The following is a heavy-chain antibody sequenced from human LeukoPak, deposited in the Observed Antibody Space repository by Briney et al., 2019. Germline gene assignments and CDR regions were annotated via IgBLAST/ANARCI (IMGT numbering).Heavy chain of an antibody. Sequence: SETLSLTCAVSGGSISSSNWWSWVRQPPGKGLEWIGEIYHSGSTNYNPSLKSRVTISVDTSKNQFSLKLSSVTAADTAVYYCARVSQRGFWSGYYLDYWGQGTLVTVSS. V-gene: IGHV4-4*02. CDR1: GGSISSSNW. J-gene: IGHJ4*02. CDR3: ARVSQRGFWSGYYLDY. CDR2: IYHSGST. D-gene: IGHD3-3*01.